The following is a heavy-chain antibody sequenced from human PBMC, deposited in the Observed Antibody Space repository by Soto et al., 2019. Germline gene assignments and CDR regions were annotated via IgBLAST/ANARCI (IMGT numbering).Heavy chain of an antibody. D-gene: IGHD3-10*01. CDR2: ISGSGGST. J-gene: IGHJ4*02. Sequence: PGGSLRLSCAASGFTFSSYAMSWVRQAPGKGLEWVSAISGSGGSTYYADSVKGRFTISRDNSKNTLYLQMNSLRAEDTAVYYCAKGEEGLWFGELGPFDYWGQGTLVTVSS. V-gene: IGHV3-23*01. CDR3: AKGEEGLWFGELGPFDY. CDR1: GFTFSSYA.